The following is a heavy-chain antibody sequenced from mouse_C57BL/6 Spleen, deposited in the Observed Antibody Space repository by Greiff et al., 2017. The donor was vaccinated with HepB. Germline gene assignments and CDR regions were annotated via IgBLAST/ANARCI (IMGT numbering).Heavy chain of an antibody. V-gene: IGHV1-82*01. CDR2: IYPGDGDT. D-gene: IGHD3-2*02. Sequence: VQLQQSGPELVKPGASVKISCKASGYAFSSSWMNWVKQRPGKGLEWIGRIYPGDGDTNYNGKFKGKATLTADKSSSTAYMQLSSLTSEDSAVYFCARWGTAQATGFYWGQGTLVTVSA. CDR3: ARWGTAQATGFY. CDR1: GYAFSSSW. J-gene: IGHJ3*01.